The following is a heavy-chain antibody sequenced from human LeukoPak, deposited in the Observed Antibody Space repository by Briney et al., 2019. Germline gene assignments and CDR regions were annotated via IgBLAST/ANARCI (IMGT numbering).Heavy chain of an antibody. CDR2: IIPIFGTA. Sequence: SVKVSCKASGGTFSSYAISWVRQAPGQGLEWMGGIIPIFGTANYAQKFQGRVTITADESTSTAYMELSRLRSEDTAVYYCARLGDYYDSSGYYGYVDYWGQGTLVTVSS. CDR1: GGTFSSYA. J-gene: IGHJ4*02. CDR3: ARLGDYYDSSGYYGYVDY. D-gene: IGHD3-22*01. V-gene: IGHV1-69*13.